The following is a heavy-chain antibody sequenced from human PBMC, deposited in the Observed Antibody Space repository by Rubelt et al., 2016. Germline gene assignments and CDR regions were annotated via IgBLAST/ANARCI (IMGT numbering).Heavy chain of an antibody. D-gene: IGHD3-16*01. Sequence: VESGGGLVKPGGSLRLSCAASGFTFSSYSMNWVRQAPGKGLEWVSYISSTITSGYYADSVKGRFTVSRDIAKNSLYLQMNSLRDEDTAVYYCASGVRVLGAADVALDCWGQGTLVTVSS. CDR3: ASGVRVLGAADVALDC. CDR1: GFTFSSYS. V-gene: IGHV3-48*02. CDR2: ISSTITSG. J-gene: IGHJ4*02.